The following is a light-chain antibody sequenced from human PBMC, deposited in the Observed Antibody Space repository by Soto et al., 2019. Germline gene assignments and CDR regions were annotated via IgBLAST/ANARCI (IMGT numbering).Light chain of an antibody. CDR1: QSVGSNY. CDR3: KQYGSSPRT. V-gene: IGKV3-20*01. CDR2: GAS. Sequence: EIVLTKSPCTLSLSPGERATLSCRASQSVGSNYLAWYQQKPGQAPRLLIYGASSRATGIPDRFSGSGSGTDFTLTISRREPEDFAVYYGKQYGSSPRTFGQGTKV. J-gene: IGKJ1*01.